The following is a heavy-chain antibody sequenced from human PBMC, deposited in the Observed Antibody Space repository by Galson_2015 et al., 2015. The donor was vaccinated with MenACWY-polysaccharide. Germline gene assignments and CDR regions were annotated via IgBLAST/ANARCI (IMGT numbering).Heavy chain of an antibody. CDR2: ISGSASGGTT. D-gene: IGHD2-15*01. Sequence: YGMALARQAPGTGLEWVSAISGSASGGTTYYAASVKGRFTISKDNSKNTLYLQMNSLRVEDTAVYYCAREDFCSGGTCYFYDYWGQGTLVTVSS. J-gene: IGHJ4*02. V-gene: IGHV3-23*01. CDR3: AREDFCSGGTCYFYDY. CDR1: YG.